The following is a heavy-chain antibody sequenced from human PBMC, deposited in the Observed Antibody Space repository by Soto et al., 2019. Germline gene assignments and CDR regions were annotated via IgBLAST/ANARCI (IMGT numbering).Heavy chain of an antibody. CDR2: IYYSGST. CDR3: ARTGDYYDSSGPTLDY. D-gene: IGHD3-22*01. Sequence: SETLSLTCTVSGGSISSYYWSWIRQPPGKGLEWIGYIYYSGSTNYNPSLKSRVTISVDTSKNQFSLKLSSVTAADTAVYYCARTGDYYDSSGPTLDYWGQGTLVTVSS. V-gene: IGHV4-59*01. CDR1: GGSISSYY. J-gene: IGHJ4*02.